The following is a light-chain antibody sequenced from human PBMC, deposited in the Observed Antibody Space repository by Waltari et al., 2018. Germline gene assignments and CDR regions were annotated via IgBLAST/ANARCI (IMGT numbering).Light chain of an antibody. CDR2: DVN. V-gene: IGLV2-14*01. Sequence: SALTQPASVSGSPGQSITISCTGTSSDIGTYNYASWYQQHPGKAPKLMSYDVNKRPSGVSYRFSGSKSGNTASLTISGLQAEDESDYYCSSYSRITTSVVFGGGTKLTVL. CDR1: SSDIGTYNY. CDR3: SSYSRITTSVV. J-gene: IGLJ3*02.